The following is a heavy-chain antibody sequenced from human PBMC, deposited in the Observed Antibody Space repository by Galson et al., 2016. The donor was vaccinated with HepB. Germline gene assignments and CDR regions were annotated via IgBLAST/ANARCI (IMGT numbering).Heavy chain of an antibody. CDR3: ATETSDGRPDPFDI. CDR2: INPGNGDT. CDR1: AYRFTGRT. Sequence: SVQVSRKASAYRFTGRTMHWVRQAPGQGLEWLGWINPGNGDTVYAQQFRGRVTIVRDETSINTVYMELSGLASDDSSMYFCATETSDGRPDPFDIWGQGTMVTVSS. V-gene: IGHV1-2*02. D-gene: IGHD3/OR15-3a*01. J-gene: IGHJ3*02.